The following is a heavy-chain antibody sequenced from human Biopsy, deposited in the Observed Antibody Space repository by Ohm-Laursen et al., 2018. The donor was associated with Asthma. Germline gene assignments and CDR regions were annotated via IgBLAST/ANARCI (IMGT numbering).Heavy chain of an antibody. J-gene: IGHJ6*02. CDR2: VFWSGRT. CDR1: GGYTGSSDHH. CDR3: ARVVSYGDIYFGIDV. V-gene: IGHV4-30-4*01. D-gene: IGHD4-17*01. Sequence: TLSLTCGVSGGYTGSSDHHWAWIRQAPGKGLEWIGFVFWSGRTHYSRSLERRVSISIDTATNEFSMKLWSVTPADTAVYFCARVVSYGDIYFGIDVWGPGNTVVVS.